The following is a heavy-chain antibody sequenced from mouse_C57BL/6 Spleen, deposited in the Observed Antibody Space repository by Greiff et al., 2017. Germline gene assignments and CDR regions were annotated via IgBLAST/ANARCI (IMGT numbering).Heavy chain of an antibody. CDR2: ISYDGSN. CDR3: ATEDYYGSPAWFAY. J-gene: IGHJ3*01. CDR1: GYSITSGYY. D-gene: IGHD1-1*01. V-gene: IGHV3-6*01. Sequence: EVQVVESGPGLVKPSQSLSLTCSVTGYSITSGYYWNWIRQFPGNKLEWMGYISYDGSNNYNPSLKNRISITRDTSKNQFFMKLNSVTTEDTATYYCATEDYYGSPAWFAYWGQGTLVTVSA.